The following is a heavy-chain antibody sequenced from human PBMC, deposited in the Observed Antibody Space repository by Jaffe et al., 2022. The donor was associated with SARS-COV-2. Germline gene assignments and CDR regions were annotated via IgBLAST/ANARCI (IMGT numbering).Heavy chain of an antibody. CDR1: GASINSGSYY. Sequence: QVQLQESGPGLVKPSQTLSLICTVSGASINSGSYYWTWIRQDPTKGLEWIGYIHNSGRTYYNPSLKSRLTMSVDPSRQQIFLRLGSVTAADTAVYYCARAGETRVGHTGGDFDNWGQGTLVIVSS. J-gene: IGHJ4*02. V-gene: IGHV4-31*03. D-gene: IGHD3-10*01. CDR2: IHNSGRT. CDR3: ARAGETRVGHTGGDFDN.